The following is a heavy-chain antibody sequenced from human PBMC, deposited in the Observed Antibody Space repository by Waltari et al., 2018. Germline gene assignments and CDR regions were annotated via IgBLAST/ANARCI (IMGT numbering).Heavy chain of an antibody. J-gene: IGHJ4*02. Sequence: QVQLVQSGAEVKKPGASVKVSCKVSGYTLTELSMHWVRQAPGKGLGWMGGVDPEDGETSYAQTFQGRVTMTEDTSTDTAYMELSSLRSEDTAVYYCATAAPFYVWGSYRYPLGFDYWGQGTLVTVSS. V-gene: IGHV1-24*01. CDR1: GYTLTELS. CDR2: VDPEDGET. CDR3: ATAAPFYVWGSYRYPLGFDY. D-gene: IGHD3-16*02.